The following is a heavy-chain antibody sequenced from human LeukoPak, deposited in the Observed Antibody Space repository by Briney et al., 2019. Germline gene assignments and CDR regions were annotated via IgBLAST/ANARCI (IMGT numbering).Heavy chain of an antibody. Sequence: GRSLRLSCAASGFTFSSYWMHWVRQAPGKGLVWVSRINSDGSSTSYADSVKGRFTISRDNAKNTLYLQMNSLRAEDTAVYYCARARYSSGRGLFDYWGQGTLVTVSS. CDR1: GFTFSSYW. J-gene: IGHJ4*02. CDR3: ARARYSSGRGLFDY. V-gene: IGHV3-74*01. D-gene: IGHD6-19*01. CDR2: INSDGSST.